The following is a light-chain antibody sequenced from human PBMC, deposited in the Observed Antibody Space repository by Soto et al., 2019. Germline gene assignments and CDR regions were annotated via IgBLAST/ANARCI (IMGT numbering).Light chain of an antibody. Sequence: QSALTQPASVSGSPGQSITISCTGTSSDVGGYNYVSWYQQHPGKAPKLMIYEVSNRPSGVSNRFAGSKSGNTASLTISGRQAEDEADYYCSSYTSNTTRVFGGGTKLTV. CDR2: EVS. CDR3: SSYTSNTTRV. CDR1: SSDVGGYNY. V-gene: IGLV2-14*01. J-gene: IGLJ2*01.